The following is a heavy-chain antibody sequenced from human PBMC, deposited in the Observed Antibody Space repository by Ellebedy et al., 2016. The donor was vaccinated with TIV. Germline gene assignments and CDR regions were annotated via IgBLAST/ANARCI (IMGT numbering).Heavy chain of an antibody. J-gene: IGHJ5*02. CDR1: GGSISNYY. D-gene: IGHD3-22*01. CDR2: IYYSGST. V-gene: IGHV4-59*08. Sequence: MPSETLSLTCTVSGGSISNYYWSWIRQPPGKGLEWIGYIYYSGSTNYNPSLKSRVTISVDTSKNHFSLKLSSVTAADTAVYYCARIHDSTWFDPWGQGTLVTVSS. CDR3: ARIHDSTWFDP.